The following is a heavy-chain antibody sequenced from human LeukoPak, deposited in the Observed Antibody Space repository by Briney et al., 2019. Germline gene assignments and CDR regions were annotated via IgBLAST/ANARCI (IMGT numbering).Heavy chain of an antibody. J-gene: IGHJ4*02. CDR1: GFTFSSYG. CDR3: AKDRGYYYGSGSYLDY. Sequence: GGSLRLSCAASGFTFSSYGMHWVRQAPGKGLEWVAFIRYDGSNKYYADSVKGRFTISRDNSKNTLYLQMDSLRAEDTAVYYCAKDRGYYYGSGSYLDYWGQGTLVTVSS. V-gene: IGHV3-30*02. CDR2: IRYDGSNK. D-gene: IGHD3-10*01.